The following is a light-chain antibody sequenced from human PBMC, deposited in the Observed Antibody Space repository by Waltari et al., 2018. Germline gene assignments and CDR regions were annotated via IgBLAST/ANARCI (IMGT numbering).Light chain of an antibody. J-gene: IGKJ5*01. Sequence: DIQMAQSPSTLSASVGDRVTITCGASQSISYSLAWYQQKPGKAPKLLIYKASTLEGGVPSRFSGSGSGTEFTLTITSLQPDDFATYYCQQYNRYSSFGQGTRLEI. CDR3: QQYNRYSS. V-gene: IGKV1-5*03. CDR1: QSISYS. CDR2: KAS.